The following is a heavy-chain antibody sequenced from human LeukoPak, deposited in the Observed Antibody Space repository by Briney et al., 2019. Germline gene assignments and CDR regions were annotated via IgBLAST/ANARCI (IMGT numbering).Heavy chain of an antibody. V-gene: IGHV3-21*01. CDR2: ISSSSSYI. J-gene: IGHJ5*02. CDR3: ARVSSGWYGS. D-gene: IGHD6-19*01. CDR1: GFTFNSYA. Sequence: GGSLRLSCAASGFTFNSYAMSWVRQAPGKGLEWVSSISSSSSYIYYADSVKGRFTISRDNAKNSLYLQMNSLRAEDTAVYYCARVSSGWYGSWGQGTLVTVSS.